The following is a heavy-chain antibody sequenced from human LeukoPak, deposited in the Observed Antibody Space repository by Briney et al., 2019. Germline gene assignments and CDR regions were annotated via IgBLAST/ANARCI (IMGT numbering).Heavy chain of an antibody. D-gene: IGHD5-18*01. CDR1: AGSISSYY. Sequence: SETLSLTCTVSAGSISSYYWSWIRQPPGKGLEWIGYIYYSGSTNYNPSLKSRVTISVDTSKNQFSLKLSSVTAADTAVYYCARDTAMRPYYCMDVWGKGTTVTVSS. V-gene: IGHV4-59*01. CDR3: ARDTAMRPYYCMDV. CDR2: IYYSGST. J-gene: IGHJ6*03.